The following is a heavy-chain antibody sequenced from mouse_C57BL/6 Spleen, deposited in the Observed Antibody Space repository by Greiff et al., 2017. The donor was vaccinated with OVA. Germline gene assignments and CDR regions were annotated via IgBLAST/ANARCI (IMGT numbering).Heavy chain of an antibody. CDR1: GYSFTSYY. D-gene: IGHD2-2*01. J-gene: IGHJ4*01. CDR3: AREGDCGYERGCAMDD. CDR2: IYPGSGNT. Sequence: QVQLKQSGPELVKPGASVKISCKASGYSFTSYYIHWVKQRPGQGLEWIGWIYPGSGNTKYNEKFKGKATLTADTSSSTAYMQLSSLTSEDSAVYYWAREGDCGYERGCAMDDWGQGTSVTVSS. V-gene: IGHV1-66*01.